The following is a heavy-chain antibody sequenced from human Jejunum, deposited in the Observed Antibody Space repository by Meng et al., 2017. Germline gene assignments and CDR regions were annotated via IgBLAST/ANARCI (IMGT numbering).Heavy chain of an antibody. Sequence: GESLKISCAASGFTFSTCWMSWVRQAPGKGLEWVACIKQDGSEKYYVDSVKGRFIISRDNSKNSLYLQMNSLRAEDTAVYYCASLVTAMTSFGGSWGQGTLVTVSS. CDR2: IKQDGSEK. CDR1: GFTFSTCW. D-gene: IGHD3-16*01. V-gene: IGHV3-7*01. J-gene: IGHJ5*02. CDR3: ASLVTAMTSFGGS.